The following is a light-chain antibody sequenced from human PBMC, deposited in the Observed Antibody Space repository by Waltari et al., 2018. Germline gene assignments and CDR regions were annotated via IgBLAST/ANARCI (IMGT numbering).Light chain of an antibody. J-gene: IGKJ1*01. CDR2: GAS. CDR3: QKYGTLPAT. V-gene: IGKV3-20*01. CDR1: QSVSRW. Sequence: DIVLTQSPGTLASSPGDSAPLSCRASQSVSRWLAWYQQKPGQPPRLLIYGASSRANGIPDRFSGSGSGTDFSLTISRLEPEDSAVYYCQKYGTLPATFGQGTKVEVK.